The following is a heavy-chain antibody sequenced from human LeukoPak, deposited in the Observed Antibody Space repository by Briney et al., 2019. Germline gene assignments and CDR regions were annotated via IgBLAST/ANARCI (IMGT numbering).Heavy chain of an antibody. CDR3: ARGGSSVWELLYY. V-gene: IGHV4-39*07. Sequence: PSETLSLTCTVSGGSIRSSYYYWGWIRQPPGKGLEWIGEINHSGSTNYNPSLKSRVTISVDTSKNQFSLKLSSVTAADTAVYYCARGGSSVWELLYYWGQGTLVTVSS. CDR2: INHSGST. CDR1: GGSIRSSYYY. J-gene: IGHJ4*02. D-gene: IGHD1-26*01.